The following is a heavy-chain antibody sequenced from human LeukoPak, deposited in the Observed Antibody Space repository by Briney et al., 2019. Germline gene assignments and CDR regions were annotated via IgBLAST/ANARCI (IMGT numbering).Heavy chain of an antibody. CDR2: IYYSGGT. J-gene: IGHJ3*02. CDR3: ARGGTPDHGFNM. Sequence: PSETLSLTCTVSGGSISSDYWSWIRQPPGKGLEWIGYIYYSGGTNYNPSLKSRVIISVDTSKNHFSLKLSSVTAADTAVYYCARGGTPDHGFNMWGQGKMFTVSS. CDR1: GGSISSDY. V-gene: IGHV4-59*01.